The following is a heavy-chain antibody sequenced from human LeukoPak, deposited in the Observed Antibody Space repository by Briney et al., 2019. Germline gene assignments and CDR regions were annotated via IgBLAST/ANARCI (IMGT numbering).Heavy chain of an antibody. CDR3: ARDLVLDAFDI. Sequence: ASVKVSCKASGGTFSSYAINWVRQAPGQGLEWMGRIIPIFGTANYAQKFQGRVTITTDESTSTAYMELSSLRSEDTAVYYCARDLVLDAFDIWGQGTMVTVSS. CDR1: GGTFSSYA. CDR2: IIPIFGTA. V-gene: IGHV1-69*05. J-gene: IGHJ3*02.